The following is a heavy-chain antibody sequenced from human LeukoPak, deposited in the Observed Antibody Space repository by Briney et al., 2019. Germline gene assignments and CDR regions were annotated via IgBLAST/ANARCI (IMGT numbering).Heavy chain of an antibody. D-gene: IGHD3-9*01. Sequence: GASVKVSCKVSGGTFNSDSIDWVRQAPGQGLEWMGRIIPVLTATYAPLFEDRLTITADNSTSTAYMELSSLESEDTAVYYCARHPTYFDWFADWGQGTLVTVSS. J-gene: IGHJ4*02. CDR3: ARHPTYFDWFAD. CDR1: GGTFNSDS. V-gene: IGHV1-69*08. CDR2: IIPVLTA.